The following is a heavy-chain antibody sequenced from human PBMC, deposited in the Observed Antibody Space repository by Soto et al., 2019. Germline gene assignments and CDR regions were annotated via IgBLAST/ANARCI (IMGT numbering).Heavy chain of an antibody. D-gene: IGHD2-15*01. J-gene: IGHJ4*02. CDR3: AREDRSGRSCEGFFDY. CDR1: GGSISSGGYY. V-gene: IGHV4-31*03. Sequence: QVQLQASGQALVKPSQTLSLTCTVSGGSISSGGYYWSWIRQHPGKGLEWIGYIYYSGSTYYNPSLKSRVTISVDTSKNQFSLKLSSVTAADTAVYYCAREDRSGRSCEGFFDYWGQGTLVTVSS. CDR2: IYYSGST.